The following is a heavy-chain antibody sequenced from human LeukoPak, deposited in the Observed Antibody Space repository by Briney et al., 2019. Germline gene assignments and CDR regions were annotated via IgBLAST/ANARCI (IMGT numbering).Heavy chain of an antibody. CDR2: INHSGST. J-gene: IGHJ4*02. V-gene: IGHV4-34*01. CDR1: GGSFSGYY. CDR3: ARGGGWYQDY. D-gene: IGHD6-19*01. Sequence: SETLSLTCAVYGGSFSGYYWSWIRQPPGKGLEWIGEINHSGSTNYNPSLKSRVTISVDTSKNQFSLKLSSVTAADTAVYYCARGGGWYQDYWGQGTLVTVSS.